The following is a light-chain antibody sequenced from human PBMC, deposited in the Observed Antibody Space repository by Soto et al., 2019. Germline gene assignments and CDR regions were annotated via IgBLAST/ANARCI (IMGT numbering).Light chain of an antibody. CDR1: QSVSSH. V-gene: IGKV3-11*01. J-gene: IGKJ5*01. CDR3: QHRANWPSIT. CDR2: DAS. Sequence: EIVLTQSPATLSLSPGERATLSCRASQSVSSHLAWYQQKPGQAPRLLIYDASNRATGIPARFSGSGSGTDFTLTISSLEPEVFAVYYCQHRANWPSITFGQGTRLAIK.